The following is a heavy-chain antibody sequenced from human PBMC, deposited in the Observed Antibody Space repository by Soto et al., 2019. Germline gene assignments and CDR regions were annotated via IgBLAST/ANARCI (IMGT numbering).Heavy chain of an antibody. Sequence: QVQLVQSGAEVKKPGASVKVSCKASGYMFSTYDINWVRQAPGQGLEWMGWLNPNSGNTGYAQKFQGRVTMTRNTSINTAYMELSSLGSDDTAVYYCARDHRYNWNEEGWFDTWGQGTLVTVSS. J-gene: IGHJ5*02. CDR1: GYMFSTYD. D-gene: IGHD1-20*01. V-gene: IGHV1-8*01. CDR2: LNPNSGNT. CDR3: ARDHRYNWNEEGWFDT.